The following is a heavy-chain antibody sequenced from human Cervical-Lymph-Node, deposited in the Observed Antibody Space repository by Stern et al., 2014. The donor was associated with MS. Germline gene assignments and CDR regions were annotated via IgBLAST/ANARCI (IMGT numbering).Heavy chain of an antibody. D-gene: IGHD3-3*01. V-gene: IGHV3-11*01. CDR1: GFTFSDYY. J-gene: IGHJ6*02. Sequence: VQLLESGGGLVKPGGSLRLSCAASGFTFSDYYMSWIRPAPGKGLEWVSDISSSCSTIYYADSVKGRFTISRDNAKNSLYLQMNSLRAEDTAVYYCARVLASITIFMDVWGQGTTVTVSS. CDR3: ARVLASITIFMDV. CDR2: ISSSCSTI.